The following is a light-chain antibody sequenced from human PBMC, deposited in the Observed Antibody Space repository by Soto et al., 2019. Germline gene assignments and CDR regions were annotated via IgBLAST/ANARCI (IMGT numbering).Light chain of an antibody. CDR3: QQYGSSPLT. Sequence: EIVLTQSPGTLSLSPGERDTLSCRASQSVSSSYLAWYQQKPGQAPRLLIYGASSRATGIPDRFSGGGSGTDFTLTISRLEPEDFAVYYCQQYGSSPLTFGQGTKVDIK. V-gene: IGKV3-20*01. J-gene: IGKJ1*01. CDR1: QSVSSSY. CDR2: GAS.